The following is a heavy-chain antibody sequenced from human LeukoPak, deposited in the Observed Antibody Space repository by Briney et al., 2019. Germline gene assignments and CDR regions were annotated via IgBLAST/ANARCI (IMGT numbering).Heavy chain of an antibody. CDR2: MNPNSGNT. CDR1: GYTFTTYG. J-gene: IGHJ4*02. D-gene: IGHD3-22*01. V-gene: IGHV1-8*01. CDR3: AREDYYDSGSNDY. Sequence: ASVKVSCKASGYTFTTYGLTWVRQATGQGLEWMGWMNPNSGNTAYAQKFQGRVTITRNTSISTAYMELSSLRSEDTAVYYCAREDYYDSGSNDYWGQGTLVTVSS.